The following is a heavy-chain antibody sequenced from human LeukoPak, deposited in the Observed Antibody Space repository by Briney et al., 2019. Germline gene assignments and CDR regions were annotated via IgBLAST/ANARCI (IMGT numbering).Heavy chain of an antibody. V-gene: IGHV3-48*01. CDR2: ISSRGDSV. Sequence: PGGSLRLSCAASGFTFSNYNMNWARQAPGKGLEWISYISSRGDSVYYAYSVQGRFTISRDNGKNSLYLQMNSLRAEDTAVYYCASDAFDIWGQGTMVTVSS. CDR3: ASDAFDI. CDR1: GFTFSNYN. J-gene: IGHJ3*02.